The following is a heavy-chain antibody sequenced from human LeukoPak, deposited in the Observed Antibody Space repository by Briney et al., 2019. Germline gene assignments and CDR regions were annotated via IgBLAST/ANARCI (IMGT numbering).Heavy chain of an antibody. V-gene: IGHV4-59*01. J-gene: IGHJ3*02. Sequence: SETLSLTCTVSGGSISTYYWNWIRQPPGRGLEWLGYIEYSGSTNYNPSLKSRVTISVDTSKNQFSLKLSSVTAADTAVYYCARDKGMATIPGAFDIWGQGTMVTVSS. CDR2: IEYSGST. CDR3: ARDKGMATIPGAFDI. D-gene: IGHD5-24*01. CDR1: GGSISTYY.